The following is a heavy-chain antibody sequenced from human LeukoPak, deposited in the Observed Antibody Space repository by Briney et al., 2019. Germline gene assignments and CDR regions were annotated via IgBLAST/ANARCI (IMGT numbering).Heavy chain of an antibody. Sequence: GGSLRLSCAASGFTVSSNYMSWVRQAPGKGLEWVSSISGSSNDIYYADSVKGRFTISRDNARNSLYLQMNSLRAEDTAVYYCARDLDTGVVTGGDYYYGMDVWGQGTTVTVSS. CDR2: ISGSSNDI. D-gene: IGHD5-18*01. CDR3: ARDLDTGVVTGGDYYYGMDV. J-gene: IGHJ6*02. CDR1: GFTVSSNY. V-gene: IGHV3-21*01.